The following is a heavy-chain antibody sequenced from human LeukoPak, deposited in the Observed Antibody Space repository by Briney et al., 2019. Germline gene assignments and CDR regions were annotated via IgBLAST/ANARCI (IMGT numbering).Heavy chain of an antibody. CDR3: ARSMIRGVTYYFDY. CDR1: GYTFTIYY. D-gene: IGHD3-10*01. CDR2: INPSGDST. V-gene: IGHV1-46*01. J-gene: IGHJ4*02. Sequence: ASVNVSCKASGYTFTIYYIHWVRQAPGQGLEWMGVINPSGDSTSYAQKFQGRVTMTRDTSTSTVYMELSSLRSEDTAVHYCARSMIRGVTYYFDYWGQGTLVTVSS.